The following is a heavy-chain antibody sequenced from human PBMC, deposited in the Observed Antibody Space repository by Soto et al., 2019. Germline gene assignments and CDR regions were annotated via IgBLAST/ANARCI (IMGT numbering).Heavy chain of an antibody. CDR2: IDDSGST. Sequence: QVQLQESGPGLVKPSETLSLTCTVSGVSISSTHWSWIRQSPGKGLEWIGYIDDSGSTNYNPSLNSRVTISGDTSKNQFSLKLTSVTPADTAVYYCASSRVREITLCDGAFDIWGQGTMVPVSS. V-gene: IGHV4-59*01. CDR3: ASSRVREITLCDGAFDI. D-gene: IGHD3-10*01. CDR1: GVSISSTH. J-gene: IGHJ3*02.